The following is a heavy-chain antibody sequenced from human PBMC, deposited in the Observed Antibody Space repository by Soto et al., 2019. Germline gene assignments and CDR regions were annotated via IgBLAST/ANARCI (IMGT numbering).Heavy chain of an antibody. CDR1: GGTFSSYA. V-gene: IGHV1-69*01. CDR2: IIPIFGTA. J-gene: IGHJ5*02. Sequence: QVQLVQSGAEVKKPGSSVKVSCKASGGTFSSYAISWVRQAPGQGLEWMGGIIPIFGTANYAQKFQGRVTITADESTSTAYMERSSLRSEDTAVYYCARVFAMVRGSNWFDPWGQGTLVTVSS. CDR3: ARVFAMVRGSNWFDP. D-gene: IGHD3-10*01.